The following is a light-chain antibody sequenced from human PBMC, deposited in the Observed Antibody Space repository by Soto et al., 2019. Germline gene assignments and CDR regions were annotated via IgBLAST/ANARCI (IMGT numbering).Light chain of an antibody. CDR2: GAS. V-gene: IGKV3-15*01. J-gene: IGKJ2*01. CDR1: QSVSSN. CDR3: QQYNNWPPGVYT. Sequence: EIVMTQSPSTLSVSPGERATLSCRASQSVSSNLAWYQQKPCQAPRLLIYGASTRATGIPARFSGSGSGTEFTLTISSLQSEDIAVYYCQQYNNWPPGVYTFGKGTQLEIK.